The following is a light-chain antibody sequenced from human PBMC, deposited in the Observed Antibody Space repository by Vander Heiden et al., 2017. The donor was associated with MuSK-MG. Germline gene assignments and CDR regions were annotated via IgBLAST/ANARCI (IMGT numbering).Light chain of an antibody. Sequence: DIQMTQSPSTLSTSVGDRVTIPCRASQSISSWLAWYQQKPGKAPKLLIYDASSLESGVPSRFSGSGSGTEFTLTISSRQPDDFATYYCQQHNSYSSYTFGQGTKLEIK. V-gene: IGKV1-5*01. CDR1: QSISSW. CDR2: DAS. CDR3: QQHNSYSSYT. J-gene: IGKJ2*01.